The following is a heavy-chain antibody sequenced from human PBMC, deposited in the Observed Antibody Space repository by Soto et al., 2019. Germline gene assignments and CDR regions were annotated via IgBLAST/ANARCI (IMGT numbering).Heavy chain of an antibody. Sequence: PSETLSLTCTVSGGSVSSGSYDWSWIRQPPGKGLEWIGYIYYSGGTNYNPSLKSRVTISVDTSKNQFSLKLSSVTAAVTAVYYCASYPRGAWDAFDIWGQGTMVTVSS. CDR1: GGSVSSGSYD. CDR3: ASYPRGAWDAFDI. J-gene: IGHJ3*02. CDR2: IYYSGGT. V-gene: IGHV4-61*01. D-gene: IGHD3-10*01.